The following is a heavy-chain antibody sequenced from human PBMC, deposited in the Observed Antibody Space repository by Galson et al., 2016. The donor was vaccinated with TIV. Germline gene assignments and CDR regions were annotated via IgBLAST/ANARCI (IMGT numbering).Heavy chain of an antibody. CDR2: ISSGSDLI. CDR3: ARGYASGDFPC. V-gene: IGHV3-48*01. CDR1: GFIFSSQG. J-gene: IGHJ4*02. Sequence: SLRLSCAASGFIFSSQGMSWFRQAPGKRLEWLSYISSGSDLIYYEDSVKGRFTVSRDNAKSSQYLQMNNLRADDTAVYYCARGYASGDFPCWGPGTLVTVSS. D-gene: IGHD2-15*01.